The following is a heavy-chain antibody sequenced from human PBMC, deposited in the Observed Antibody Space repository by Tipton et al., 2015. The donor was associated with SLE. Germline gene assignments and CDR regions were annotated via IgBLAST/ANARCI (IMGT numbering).Heavy chain of an antibody. CDR3: ARESSSWTRGYFDY. CDR2: IYYSGRT. D-gene: IGHD6-13*01. J-gene: IGHJ4*02. Sequence: TLSLTCTVSGGSISSYYWSWIRQPPGKGLEWIGYIYYSGRTNYNPSLKSRVTISVDTSKNQFSLKLSSVTAADTAVYYCARESSSWTRGYFDYWGQGTLVTVSS. CDR1: GGSISSYY. V-gene: IGHV4-59*01.